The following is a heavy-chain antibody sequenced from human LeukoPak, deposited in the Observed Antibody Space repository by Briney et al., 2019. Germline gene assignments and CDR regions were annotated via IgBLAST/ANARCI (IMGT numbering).Heavy chain of an antibody. Sequence: GGSLRLSCAASGFTLSSFWMSWVRQAPGKGLEWVANIKQDGSEKNYVDSVKGRFTISRDNAKNSLYPQMNSLRAEDTAVYYCARGEYYYDGGYWGQGTLVTVSS. CDR1: GFTLSSFW. CDR3: ARGEYYYDGGY. J-gene: IGHJ4*02. V-gene: IGHV3-7*05. D-gene: IGHD3-22*01. CDR2: IKQDGSEK.